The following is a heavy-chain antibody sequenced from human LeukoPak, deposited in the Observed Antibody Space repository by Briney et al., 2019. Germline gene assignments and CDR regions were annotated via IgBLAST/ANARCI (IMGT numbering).Heavy chain of an antibody. CDR1: GYTFTGYY. J-gene: IGHJ5*02. V-gene: IGHV1-2*02. CDR3: ASANEYYYDSSGLAS. Sequence: ASVKVSCKASGYTFTGYYMHWVRQAPGQGLEWMGWINPNSGGTNYAQKFQGRVTMTRDTSISTAYMELSRLRSDDTAVYYCASANEYYYDSSGLASWGQGTLVTVSS. D-gene: IGHD3-22*01. CDR2: INPNSGGT.